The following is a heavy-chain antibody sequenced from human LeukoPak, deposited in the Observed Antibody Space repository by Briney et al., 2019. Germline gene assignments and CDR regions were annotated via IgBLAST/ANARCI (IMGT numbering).Heavy chain of an antibody. J-gene: IGHJ5*02. Sequence: SETLSLTCTVSGGSISSSSYYWGWIRQPPGQGLEWIVSIYYSGSTYSNPSLKSRFTISVNTSKNQFSLKLSSVTAADTAGYYCARVFGRPAYSSSYNWFDPWGQGTLGTVSS. D-gene: IGHD6-6*01. CDR1: GGSISSSSYY. V-gene: IGHV4-39*07. CDR3: ARVFGRPAYSSSYNWFDP. CDR2: IYYSGST.